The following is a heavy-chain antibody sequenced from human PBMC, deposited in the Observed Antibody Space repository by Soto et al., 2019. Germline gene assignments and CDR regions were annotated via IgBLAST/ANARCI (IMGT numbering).Heavy chain of an antibody. D-gene: IGHD3-3*01. Sequence: GASVKVSCKASGYTFTGYYMHWVRQAPGQGLEWMGWINPNSGGTNYAQKFQGRVTMTRDTSISTADMELSRLRSDDTAVYYCAREKGAGEGVVIADYYYYGMDVWGQGTTVTVSS. V-gene: IGHV1-2*02. CDR2: INPNSGGT. CDR1: GYTFTGYY. J-gene: IGHJ6*02. CDR3: AREKGAGEGVVIADYYYYGMDV.